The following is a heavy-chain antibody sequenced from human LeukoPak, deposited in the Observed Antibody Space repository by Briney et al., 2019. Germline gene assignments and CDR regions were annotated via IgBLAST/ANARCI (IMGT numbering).Heavy chain of an antibody. J-gene: IGHJ6*03. CDR3: ARAAVNYDFWSGYYQGGYYYYYMDV. Sequence: ASVKVSCKASGYTFTSYGISWVRQAPGQGLEWMGWISAYNGNTNYAQKLQGRVTMTTDTSTSTAYMELRSLRSDDTAVYYCARAAVNYDFWSGYYQGGYYYYYMDVWGKGTTVTVSS. CDR2: ISAYNGNT. CDR1: GYTFTSYG. D-gene: IGHD3-3*01. V-gene: IGHV1-18*01.